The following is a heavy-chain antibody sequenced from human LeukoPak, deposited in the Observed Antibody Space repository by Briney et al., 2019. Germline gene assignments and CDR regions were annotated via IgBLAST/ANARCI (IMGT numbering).Heavy chain of an antibody. V-gene: IGHV1-46*01. CDR1: GYTFTSYY. Sequence: ASVTVSCTASGYTFTSYYMHWVRQAPGQGLEWMGIINPSGGSTSYAQKFQGRVTMTRDTSTSTVYMELSSLRSEDTAVYYCARDPPLYYSGYEFHYFDYWGQGTLVTVSS. J-gene: IGHJ4*02. D-gene: IGHD5-12*01. CDR3: ARDPPLYYSGYEFHYFDY. CDR2: INPSGGST.